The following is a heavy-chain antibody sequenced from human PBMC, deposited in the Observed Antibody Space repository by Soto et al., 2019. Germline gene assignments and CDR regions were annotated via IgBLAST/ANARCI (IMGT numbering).Heavy chain of an antibody. CDR3: ARGRMGAPFKPGKNFDY. CDR1: GGSMNDFTHY. Sequence: ETLARTFSVSGGSMNDFTHYWAWIRQPPVKALEWIATTYYNGSNHYNSSLKSRATISLYKSKKQFSLELSSVTAADTAVYYCARGRMGAPFKPGKNFDYRGQLNLVTV. V-gene: IGHV4-39*07. CDR2: TYYNGSN. D-gene: IGHD1-26*01. J-gene: IGHJ4*02.